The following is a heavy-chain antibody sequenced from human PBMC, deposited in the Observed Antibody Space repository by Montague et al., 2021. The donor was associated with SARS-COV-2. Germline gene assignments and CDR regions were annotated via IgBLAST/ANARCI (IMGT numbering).Heavy chain of an antibody. V-gene: IGHV4-39*01. CDR1: GGSITRNYY. J-gene: IGHJ3*02. CDR3: ARPLVRGVPKALDI. D-gene: IGHD3-10*01. Sequence: SETLSLTCTVSGGSITRNYYWGWIRQPPGKGLEWVGNIYYSGTTFINPSLESRVTISVDASKNQFSLNLTSVTAADTAVYYCARPLVRGVPKALDIWGQGALVIVPS. CDR2: IYYSGTT.